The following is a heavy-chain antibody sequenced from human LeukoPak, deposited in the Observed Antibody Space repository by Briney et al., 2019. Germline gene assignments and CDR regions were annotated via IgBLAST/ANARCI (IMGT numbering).Heavy chain of an antibody. CDR1: GFTFDDYA. D-gene: IGHD5-18*01. V-gene: IGHV3-9*01. CDR2: ISWNSGSI. Sequence: GGSLRLSCAASGFTFDDYAMHWVRQAPGKGLEWVSDISWNSGSIGYADSVKGRFTISRDNAKNSLYLQMNSLRAEDTALYYCAKDHGYSYGPFDYWGQGTLVTVSS. J-gene: IGHJ4*02. CDR3: AKDHGYSYGPFDY.